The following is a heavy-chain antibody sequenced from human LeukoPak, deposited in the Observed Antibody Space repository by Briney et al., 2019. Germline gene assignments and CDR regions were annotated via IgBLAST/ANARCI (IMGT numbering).Heavy chain of an antibody. V-gene: IGHV4-59*01. Sequence: PSETLSLTCTVSGGSISSYYWSWIRQPPGKGLEWIGYISYSGSTNYNPSLKSRVTISVDTSKNQFSLKLSSVTAADTAVYYCARGDFHDDYGDYPFDYWGQGTLVTVSS. CDR1: GGSISSYY. J-gene: IGHJ4*02. CDR2: ISYSGST. D-gene: IGHD4-17*01. CDR3: ARGDFHDDYGDYPFDY.